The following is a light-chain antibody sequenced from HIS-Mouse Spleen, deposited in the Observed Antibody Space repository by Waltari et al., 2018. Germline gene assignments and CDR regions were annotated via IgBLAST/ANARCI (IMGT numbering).Light chain of an antibody. V-gene: IGLV3-1*01. CDR1: KLGDKY. CDR3: SSYTSSSTLVV. Sequence: SYELTQPPSVSVSPGQTASITCSGDKLGDKYACWYQQKPGQSPVLVIYQDSKRPSGIPERFSGSNSGNTATLTISGLQAEDEADYYCSSYTSSSTLVVFGGGTKLTVL. CDR2: QDS. J-gene: IGLJ2*01.